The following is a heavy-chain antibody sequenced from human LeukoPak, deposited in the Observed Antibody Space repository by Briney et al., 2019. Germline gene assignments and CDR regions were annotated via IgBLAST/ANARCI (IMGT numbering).Heavy chain of an antibody. CDR1: GFTFKYYG. D-gene: IGHD2-15*01. CDR2: ISSSGSTI. J-gene: IGHJ4*02. V-gene: IGHV3-11*04. CDR3: ARDWGRYCSGGFCDVLGY. Sequence: GGSLKLSCEASGFTFKYYGMHWIRQAPGKGLEWVSYISSSGSTIYYADSVKGRFTISRDNAKNSLYLQMNSLRAEDTAVYYCARDWGRYCSGGFCDVLGYWGQGTLVTVSS.